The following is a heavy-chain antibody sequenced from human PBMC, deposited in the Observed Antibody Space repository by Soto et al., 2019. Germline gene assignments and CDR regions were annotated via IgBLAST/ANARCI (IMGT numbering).Heavy chain of an antibody. Sequence: PGGSLRFSGAPAGLTFRNYFMHWVRQVPGKGLVWVSRISGDGSTISYANSVKGRFTISRDNAKNTLYLQMNSLRVEDTAVYYCARTYVSGIAGLGPWRRGPRGAVSS. CDR2: ISGDGSTI. CDR1: GLTFRNYF. CDR3: ARTYVSGIAGLGP. J-gene: IGHJ5*02. D-gene: IGHD1-20*01. V-gene: IGHV3-74*01.